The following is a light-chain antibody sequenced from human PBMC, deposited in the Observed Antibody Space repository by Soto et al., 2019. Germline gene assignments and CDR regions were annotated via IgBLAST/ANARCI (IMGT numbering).Light chain of an antibody. V-gene: IGKV3D-15*01. CDR3: QQYNNWPRT. CDR1: QTVSTN. J-gene: IGKJ1*01. Sequence: EFVLTQSLGTLSLSQEERATLSCRASQTVSTNYLAWYQQKPGQAPRLLIYGASTRATGIPARFSGSGSGTEFTLTISSLQSEDFAVYYCQQYNNWPRTVGQGTKV. CDR2: GAS.